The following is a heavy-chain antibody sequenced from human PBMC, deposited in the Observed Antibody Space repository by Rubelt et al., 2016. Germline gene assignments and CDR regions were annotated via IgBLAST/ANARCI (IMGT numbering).Heavy chain of an antibody. J-gene: IGHJ3*02. CDR3: ARHYPMIRSPRDAFDI. CDR2: IYYSGST. V-gene: IGHV4-39*01. Sequence: QLQLQESGPGLVKPSETLSLTCTVSGGSISSSSYYWGWIRQPPGKGLEWIGSIYYSGSTYYNPSLKSRVTISVDTSKNQFSLKLSSVTAADTAVYYCARHYPMIRSPRDAFDIWGQGTMVTVSS. CDR1: GGSISSSSYY. D-gene: IGHD3-22*01.